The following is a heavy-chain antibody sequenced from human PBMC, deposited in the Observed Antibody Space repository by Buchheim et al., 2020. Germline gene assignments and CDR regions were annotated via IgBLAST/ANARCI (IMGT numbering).Heavy chain of an antibody. Sequence: QVQLVESGGGVVQPGRSLRLSCAASGFTFSSYGMHWVRQAPGKGLEWVAVISYDGSNKYYADSVKGRFTISRDNSKNTLYLQMNSLRAEDTAVYYCAKDPTERGYSYGAVLDYWGQGTL. CDR3: AKDPTERGYSYGAVLDY. V-gene: IGHV3-30*18. D-gene: IGHD5-18*01. J-gene: IGHJ4*02. CDR2: ISYDGSNK. CDR1: GFTFSSYG.